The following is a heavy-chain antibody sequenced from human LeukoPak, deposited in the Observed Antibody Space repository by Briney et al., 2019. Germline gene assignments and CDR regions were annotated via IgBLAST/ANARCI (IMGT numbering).Heavy chain of an antibody. CDR2: LYSGADT. CDR3: ARIGDHFHWYLDL. D-gene: IGHD3-3*02. Sequence: RGSLRPSFTASGFTVATHYMNWVRQPSGRGLEWVGILYSGADTNYADSVKGRFVVSRDSSKNMLFLHMNALRPEDTAVYYCARIGDHFHWYLDLWGRGTLVTVSS. CDR1: GFTVATHY. J-gene: IGHJ2*01. V-gene: IGHV3-53*01.